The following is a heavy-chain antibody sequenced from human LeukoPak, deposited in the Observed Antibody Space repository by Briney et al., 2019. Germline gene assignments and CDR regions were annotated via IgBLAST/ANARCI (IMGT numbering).Heavy chain of an antibody. CDR3: ARFSSGCSTASCYLTN. V-gene: IGHV4-59*11. D-gene: IGHD2-2*01. J-gene: IGHJ4*02. Sequence: ASETLSLTCSVGGGSLSSHYWSWIRQPPGKGLELVGHIYYTGTTFYNPSLNSRVTISLDTSRNQFSLRLTSVTAADTAVYYCARFSSGCSTASCYLTNWGQGTLVTVSS. CDR2: IYYTGTT. CDR1: GGSLSSHY.